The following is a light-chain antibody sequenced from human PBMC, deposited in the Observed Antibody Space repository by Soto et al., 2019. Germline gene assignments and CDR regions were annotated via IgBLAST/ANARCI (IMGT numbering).Light chain of an antibody. J-gene: IGKJ1*01. CDR1: QNIVNC. CDR2: AAS. CDR3: QQTYSGRT. V-gene: IGKV1-39*01. Sequence: DIQMTQSPSSLTASVGDTVTITCRTRQNIVNCVNWYQQRPGKAPDLLISAASTLHSGDPSRFSGSGSGTVFTLTTSRPQNEDFATYYCQQTYSGRTFGQGTKVDIK.